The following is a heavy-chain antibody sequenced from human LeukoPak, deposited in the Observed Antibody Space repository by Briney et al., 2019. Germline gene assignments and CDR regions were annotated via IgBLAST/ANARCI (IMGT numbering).Heavy chain of an antibody. J-gene: IGHJ6*04. CDR3: TRGVFSDV. V-gene: IGHV3-11*01. CDR1: GFIFSDYY. Sequence: GGSLRLSCAASGFIFSDYYMNWIRQAPGKGLEGVSHINGGGTTKYYADSVRGRFTLSRDNAKNTLYLQMNNLRAEDTAVYYCTRGVFSDVWGTGTTVTVSS. CDR2: INGGGTTK.